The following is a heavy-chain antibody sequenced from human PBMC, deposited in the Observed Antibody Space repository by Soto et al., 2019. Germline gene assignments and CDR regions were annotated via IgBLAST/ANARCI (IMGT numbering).Heavy chain of an antibody. Sequence: GGSLRLSCAASGFNFSSYEMNWVRQAPGKGLEWISYISSSANKIYYADSVKGRFTISRDNPKNSLYLQMNSLRAEDTAVYYCARGVYDSNGYSYPWGQGTLVTVSS. CDR2: ISSSANKI. D-gene: IGHD3-22*01. J-gene: IGHJ5*02. CDR3: ARGVYDSNGYSYP. CDR1: GFNFSSYE. V-gene: IGHV3-48*03.